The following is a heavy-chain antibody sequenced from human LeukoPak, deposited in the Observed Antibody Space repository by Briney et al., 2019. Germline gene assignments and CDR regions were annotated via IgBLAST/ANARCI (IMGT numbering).Heavy chain of an antibody. V-gene: IGHV3-66*01. J-gene: IGHJ4*02. Sequence: PGGSLRLSCAASGFTVSSNYMSWVRQAPGKGLEWVSVIYSGGSTYYADSVKGRFTISRDNSKNTLYLQMNSLRAEDTAVYYCARGPGYCSSTSCRDYWGQGTLVTVSS. D-gene: IGHD2-2*01. CDR2: IYSGGST. CDR1: GFTVSSNY. CDR3: ARGPGYCSSTSCRDY.